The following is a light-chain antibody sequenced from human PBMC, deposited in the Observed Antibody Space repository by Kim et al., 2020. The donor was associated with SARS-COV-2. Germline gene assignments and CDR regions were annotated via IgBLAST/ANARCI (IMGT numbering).Light chain of an antibody. CDR3: SALDSSLSAWV. CDR1: SNIVGNQG. Sequence: QAGLTQPPSVSKGLRQTATLTCTGNSNIVGNQGAAWLQQHQGQPPKLLSYRNNNRPSGISERFSASRSGNTASLTITGLQPEDEADYYCSALDSSLSAWVFGGGTKLTVL. CDR2: RNN. J-gene: IGLJ3*02. V-gene: IGLV10-54*02.